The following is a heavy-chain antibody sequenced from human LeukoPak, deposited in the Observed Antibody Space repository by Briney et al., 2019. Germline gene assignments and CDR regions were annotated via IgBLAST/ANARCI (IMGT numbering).Heavy chain of an antibody. V-gene: IGHV1-46*03. D-gene: IGHD6-13*01. CDR1: GYSFTTYY. CDR2: ISPNAGTT. J-gene: IGHJ3*02. Sequence: ASVKVSCKPSGYSFTTYYIHWVRQAPGQGLEWMGIISPNAGTTTYAQNFQGRVTMTRDTSTSTVYMELSSLRSEDTAVYYCVRDNGAAGFTSGFDIWGQGTAVTVFS. CDR3: VRDNGAAGFTSGFDI.